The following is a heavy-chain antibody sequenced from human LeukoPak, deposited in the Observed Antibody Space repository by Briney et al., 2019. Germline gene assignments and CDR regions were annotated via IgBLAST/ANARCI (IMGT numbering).Heavy chain of an antibody. D-gene: IGHD5-12*01. CDR3: ARGPWEIVEEDY. CDR1: GYTFTSYD. V-gene: IGHV1-8*01. CDR2: MNPNSGNT. J-gene: IGHJ4*02. Sequence: ASVKVSCKASGYTFTSYDINWVRQATGQGLEWMGWMNPNSGNTGYAQKFQGRVTMTRNTSISTAYMELSSLRSEDTAVYYCARGPWEIVEEDYWGQRALVTASS.